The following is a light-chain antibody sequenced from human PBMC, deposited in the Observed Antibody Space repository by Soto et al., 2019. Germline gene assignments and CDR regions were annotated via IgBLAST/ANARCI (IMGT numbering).Light chain of an antibody. CDR1: SSNIGASYD. V-gene: IGLV1-40*01. CDR3: QSYDNSLGGFYV. CDR2: GNS. J-gene: IGLJ1*01. Sequence: QSVLTQPPSVSGAPGQRVTISCTGSSSNIGASYDVHWYKQLPGTAPKLLIYGNSNRPSGVPERFSGSKSGTSASLAISGIQAEDEAEYYCQSYDNSLGGFYVFGTGTKLTVL.